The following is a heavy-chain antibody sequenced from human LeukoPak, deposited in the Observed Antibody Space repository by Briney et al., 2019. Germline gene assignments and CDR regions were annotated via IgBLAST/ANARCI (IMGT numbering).Heavy chain of an antibody. D-gene: IGHD2/OR15-2a*01. CDR1: GFTFSSYG. Sequence: PGGSLRLSCAASGFTFSSYGMHWVRQAPGKGLEWVAVISYDGSNKYYADSVKGRFTISGDNSKNTLYLQMNSLRAEDTAVYYCAKRATLTDFDYWGQGTLVTVSS. V-gene: IGHV3-30*18. CDR3: AKRATLTDFDY. J-gene: IGHJ4*02. CDR2: ISYDGSNK.